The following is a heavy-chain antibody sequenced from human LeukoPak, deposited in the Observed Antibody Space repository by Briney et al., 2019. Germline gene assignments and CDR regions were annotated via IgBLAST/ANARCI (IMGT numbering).Heavy chain of an antibody. V-gene: IGHV4-34*01. CDR3: ARGLPRIQLWLRWFDP. Sequence: PSETLSLTCAVYGGSFSGYYWSWLRQPPGKGLEWIGEINHSGSTNYNPSLKSRVTISVDTSKNQFSLKLSSVTAADTAVYYCARGLPRIQLWLRWFDPWGQGTLVTVSS. CDR2: INHSGST. D-gene: IGHD5-18*01. J-gene: IGHJ5*02. CDR1: GGSFSGYY.